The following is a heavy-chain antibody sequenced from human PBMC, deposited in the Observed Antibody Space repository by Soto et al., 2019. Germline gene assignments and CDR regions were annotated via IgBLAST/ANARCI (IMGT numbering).Heavy chain of an antibody. CDR2: ISSSSSTI. J-gene: IGHJ4*02. V-gene: IGHV3-48*02. CDR3: ARGYNWNYGVGTFDY. Sequence: GGSLRLSCAASGFTFSSYSMNWVRQAPGKGLEWVSYISSSSSTIYYADSVKGRFTISRDNAKNSLYLQMNSLRDEDTAVYYCARGYNWNYGVGTFDYWGQGTLVTVSS. D-gene: IGHD1-7*01. CDR1: GFTFSSYS.